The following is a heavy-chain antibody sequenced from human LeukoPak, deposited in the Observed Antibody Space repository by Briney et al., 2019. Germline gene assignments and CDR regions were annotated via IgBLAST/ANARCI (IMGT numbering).Heavy chain of an antibody. Sequence: SVKVSCKASGGTFSSYAISWVRQAPGQGLEWMGRIIPIFGIANYAQKFQGRVTITADKSTSTAYKKLSSLRSEDTAVYYCARASEVNYYYYGMDVWAKGPRSQSP. J-gene: IGHJ6*02. CDR2: IIPIFGIA. CDR3: ARASEVNYYYYGMDV. CDR1: GGTFSSYA. V-gene: IGHV1-69*04. D-gene: IGHD2-21*01.